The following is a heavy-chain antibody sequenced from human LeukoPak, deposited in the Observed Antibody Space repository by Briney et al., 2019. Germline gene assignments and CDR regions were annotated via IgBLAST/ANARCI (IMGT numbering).Heavy chain of an antibody. CDR3: ARKTVVGSYFDY. D-gene: IGHD4-23*01. CDR2: IKQDGSDK. V-gene: IGHV3-7*03. Sequence: GGSLRLSCAASGFTFSAYWMSWVRQDPGKGLEGVANIKQDGSDKYYVDSVKGRFTISRDNAKNSLYLQMNSLRAEDTAVYYCARKTVVGSYFDYWGQGTPVTVSS. CDR1: GFTFSAYW. J-gene: IGHJ4*02.